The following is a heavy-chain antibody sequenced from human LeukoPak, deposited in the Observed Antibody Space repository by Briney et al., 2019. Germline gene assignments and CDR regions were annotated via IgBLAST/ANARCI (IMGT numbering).Heavy chain of an antibody. Sequence: SETLSLTCTVSGGSISSYYWSWIRQPPGKGLEWIGYIYYSGSTNYNPSLRSRVTISVDTSKNQFSLKLSSVTAADTAVYYCARHVIGGGWYYFDYWGQGTLVTVSS. D-gene: IGHD3-16*02. V-gene: IGHV4-59*08. CDR2: IYYSGST. CDR1: GGSISSYY. J-gene: IGHJ4*02. CDR3: ARHVIGGGWYYFDY.